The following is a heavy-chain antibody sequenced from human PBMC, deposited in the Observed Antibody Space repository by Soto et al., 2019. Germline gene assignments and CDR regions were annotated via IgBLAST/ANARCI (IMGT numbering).Heavy chain of an antibody. CDR2: IYNSGST. V-gene: IGHV4-31*03. D-gene: IGHD3-10*01. CDR3: AGAFERGYYFDY. CDR1: GGSISSGGYY. Sequence: QVQLQESGPGLVKPSQTLSLTCTVSGGSISSGGYYWSWIRQHPGKALEWIGYIYNSGSTYYNPSLKSRVTISVDTSKNQFSLKLSSVNAADTAVYYCAGAFERGYYFDYWGQGTLVTVSS. J-gene: IGHJ4*02.